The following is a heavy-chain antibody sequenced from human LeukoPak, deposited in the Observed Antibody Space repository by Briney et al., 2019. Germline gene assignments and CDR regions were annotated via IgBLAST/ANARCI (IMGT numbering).Heavy chain of an antibody. J-gene: IGHJ4*02. V-gene: IGHV3-21*01. D-gene: IGHD6-19*01. CDR1: GFTFTTYS. Sequence: AGGSLRLSCAAPGFTFTTYSMNWVRQAPGKGLEWVSSITSPVGRIYYADSLKGRITISRDNARNSLYLQMNSLTAEDAAVYYCATDGRSSGWYGFDYWGLGTLVTVSS. CDR3: ATDGRSSGWYGFDY. CDR2: ITSPVGRI.